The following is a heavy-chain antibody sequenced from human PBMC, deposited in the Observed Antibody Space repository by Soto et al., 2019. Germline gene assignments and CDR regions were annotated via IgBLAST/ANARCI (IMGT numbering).Heavy chain of an antibody. CDR3: ARVCYGPWGLLRLWYYYGMDV. V-gene: IGHV1-18*04. J-gene: IGHJ6*02. CDR2: ISAYNGNT. CDR1: GYTFTSYG. Sequence: GSSVKVSCKASGYTFTSYGISWVRQAPGQGLEWMGWISAYNGNTNYAQKLQGRVTMTTDTSTSTAYMELRSLRSDDTAVYYCARVCYGPWGLLRLWYYYGMDVWGQGTTVTASS. D-gene: IGHD1-26*01.